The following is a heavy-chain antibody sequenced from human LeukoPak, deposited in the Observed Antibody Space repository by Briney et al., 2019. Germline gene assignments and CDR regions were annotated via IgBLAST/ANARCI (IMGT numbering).Heavy chain of an antibody. CDR3: ARDQYYYDSSGYYRFDY. CDR2: IHTSGST. J-gene: IGHJ4*02. V-gene: IGHV4-4*07. D-gene: IGHD3-22*01. CDR1: GGSFSSYY. Sequence: SETLSLTCAVYGGSFSSYYWSWIRQPAGKGLEWIGRIHTSGSTNYNSSLKSRVTMSVDMSKNQFSLKLSSVTAADTAVYYCARDQYYYDSSGYYRFDYWGQGTLVTVSS.